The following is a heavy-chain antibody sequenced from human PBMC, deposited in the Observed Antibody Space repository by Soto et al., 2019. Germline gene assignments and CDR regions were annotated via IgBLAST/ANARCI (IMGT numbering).Heavy chain of an antibody. J-gene: IGHJ6*02. CDR2: ITPIFGTA. CDR1: GGTFITYG. CDR3: ARDAGYYYDSSGGYYYGMDV. Sequence: SVKVSCKASGGTFITYGINWVRQAPGQGLEWMGGITPIFGTANYAQNFQGRVTITADESMSTAYMELSRLRSDDTAVYYCARDAGYYYDSSGGYYYGMDVWGQGTTVTVSS. D-gene: IGHD3-22*01. V-gene: IGHV1-69*13.